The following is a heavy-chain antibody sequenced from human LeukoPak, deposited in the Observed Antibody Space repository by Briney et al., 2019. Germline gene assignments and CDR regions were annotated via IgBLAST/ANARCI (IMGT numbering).Heavy chain of an antibody. CDR2: ISGSGGST. CDR1: GFTFSSYA. D-gene: IGHD3-3*01. V-gene: IGHV3-23*01. J-gene: IGHJ4*02. CDR3: ARAPWEWLSGDLDY. Sequence: QPGGSLRLSCAASGFTFSSYAMSWVRQAPGKGLEWVSAISGSGGSTYYADSVKGRFTISRDNSKNTLYLQMNSLRAEDTAVYYCARAPWEWLSGDLDYWGQGTLVTVSS.